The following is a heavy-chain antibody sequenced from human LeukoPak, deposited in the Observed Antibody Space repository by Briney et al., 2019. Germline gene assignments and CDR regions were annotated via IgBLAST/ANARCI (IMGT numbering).Heavy chain of an antibody. J-gene: IGHJ6*03. Sequence: GGSLRLSCAASGFTFSSYAMHWVRQAPGKGLEWVAFIRYDGSNKYYADSVKGRFTISRDNSKNTLYLQMNSLRAEDTAVYYCAKDKANRLDYCYYYMDVWGKGTTVTVSS. D-gene: IGHD1/OR15-1a*01. V-gene: IGHV3-30*02. CDR3: AKDKANRLDYCYYYMDV. CDR2: IRYDGSNK. CDR1: GFTFSSYA.